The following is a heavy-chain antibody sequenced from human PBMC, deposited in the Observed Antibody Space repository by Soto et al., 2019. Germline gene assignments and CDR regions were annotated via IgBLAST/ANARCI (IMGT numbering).Heavy chain of an antibody. D-gene: IGHD2-21*02. CDR2: IYTSGST. CDR3: ARDGVGVVVTGNWFDP. Sequence: QVQLQESGPGLVKPSETLSLTCTFSGGSISSYYWTWIRQPAGKGLEWIGCIYTSGSTNYNPALKSRVPMAGDTPKNKFSLKLRSVTAADTAVYYCARDGVGVVVTGNWFDPWGQGTLVTVSS. CDR1: GGSISSYY. V-gene: IGHV4-4*07. J-gene: IGHJ5*02.